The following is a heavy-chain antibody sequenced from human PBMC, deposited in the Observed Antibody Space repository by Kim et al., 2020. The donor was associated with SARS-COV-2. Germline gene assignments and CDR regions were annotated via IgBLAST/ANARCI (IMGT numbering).Heavy chain of an antibody. Sequence: GSNKYYADSVKGRFTISRDNSKNTLYLQMNSLRAEDTAVYYCAKIPDFDYWGQGTLVTVSS. V-gene: IGHV3-30*02. CDR3: AKIPDFDY. D-gene: IGHD2-2*02. J-gene: IGHJ4*02. CDR2: GSNK.